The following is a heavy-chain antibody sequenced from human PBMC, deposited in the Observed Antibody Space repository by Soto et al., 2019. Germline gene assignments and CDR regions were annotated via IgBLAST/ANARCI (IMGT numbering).Heavy chain of an antibody. Sequence: SETLSLTCTVSGGSISSGAYYWSWIRQHPGKGLEWIGYIYYSGSTYYNPSLKSRVTISVDTSKNQFSLKLSSVTAADTAVYYCARESDYYDSSGYPRRAYYYYGMDVWGQGTTVTVSS. V-gene: IGHV4-31*03. J-gene: IGHJ6*02. D-gene: IGHD3-22*01. CDR3: ARESDYYDSSGYPRRAYYYYGMDV. CDR1: GGSISSGAYY. CDR2: IYYSGST.